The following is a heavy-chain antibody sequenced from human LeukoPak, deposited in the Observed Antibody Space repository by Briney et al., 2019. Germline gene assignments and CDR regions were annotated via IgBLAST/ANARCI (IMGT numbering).Heavy chain of an antibody. CDR3: LRGDVRDY. Sequence: GGSLRLSCAASGFTFSTYSMHWVRQAPGKGLEWVAVISSDGSITSYGDSVKGRFTISRDNAKNTLYLQMSSLRAEDTAVYYCLRGDVRDYWGQGTLVTVSS. CDR2: ISSDGSIT. J-gene: IGHJ4*02. V-gene: IGHV3-30-3*01. CDR1: GFTFSTYS. D-gene: IGHD2-21*01.